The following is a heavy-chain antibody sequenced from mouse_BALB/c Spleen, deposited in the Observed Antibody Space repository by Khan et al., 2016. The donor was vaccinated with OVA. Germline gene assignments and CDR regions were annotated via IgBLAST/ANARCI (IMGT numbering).Heavy chain of an antibody. CDR1: GFTFSSYG. V-gene: IGHV5-6*01. J-gene: IGHJ3*01. D-gene: IGHD1-2*01. CDR2: ISNGGSYT. Sequence: EVELVESGGDLVKPGGSLNLSCEASGFTFSSYGMSWLRQTPDKRLEWVATISNGGSYTYYPASVKGRLTISRDTAKNTLYLQMSSLKSEDTAMYYCARHRLTTPTGWFAYWGQGTLVTVSA. CDR3: ARHRLTTPTGWFAY.